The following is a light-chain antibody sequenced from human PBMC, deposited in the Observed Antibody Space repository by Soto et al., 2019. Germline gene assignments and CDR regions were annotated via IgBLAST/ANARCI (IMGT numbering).Light chain of an antibody. CDR2: DAS. CDR1: QSVSGK. V-gene: IGKV3-15*01. J-gene: IGKJ1*01. CDR3: QQYNDWPWT. Sequence: EIVMTQSPATLSVSPGEGATLSCRASQSVSGKLAWYQHQPGQTHRLLIYDASTRATGIPARFSGSGSGTDFTLTISSLQSADFAVYYCQQYNDWPWTFGQGTKVDIK.